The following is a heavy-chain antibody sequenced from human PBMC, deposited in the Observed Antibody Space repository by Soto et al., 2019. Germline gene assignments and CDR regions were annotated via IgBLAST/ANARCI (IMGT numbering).Heavy chain of an antibody. CDR1: GGTFSGSY. D-gene: IGHD3-22*01. CDR2: IYYLGNT. Sequence: SETLCLTCAVYGGTFSGSYWAWIRQPPGKGLEWVGSIYYLGNTYYNPSLGSRVTISVDTSKNQFSLKLSSVTAADTAVFYCAGLYPYESSGYHLDYWSQGTLVTVSS. V-gene: IGHV4-39*01. CDR3: AGLYPYESSGYHLDY. J-gene: IGHJ4*02.